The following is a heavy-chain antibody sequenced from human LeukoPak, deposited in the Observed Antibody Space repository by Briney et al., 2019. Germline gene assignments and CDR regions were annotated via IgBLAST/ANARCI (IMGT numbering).Heavy chain of an antibody. J-gene: IGHJ4*02. CDR2: IIPIIGTP. CDR3: ARAGGSSWYVSLYY. CDR1: GGTFSSNV. Sequence: SVKVSCKASGGTFSSNVISWVRQAPGQGLEWMGRIIPIIGTPDYAQKFQGRVTITADESTNTAYMELTSLKSDDTAVYYCARAGGSSWYVSLYYWGQGILVTVSS. V-gene: IGHV1-69*11. D-gene: IGHD6-13*01.